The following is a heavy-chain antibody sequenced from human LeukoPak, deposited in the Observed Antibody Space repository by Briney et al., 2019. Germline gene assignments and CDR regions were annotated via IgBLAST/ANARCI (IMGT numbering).Heavy chain of an antibody. J-gene: IGHJ4*02. CDR2: IIPIFNTP. V-gene: IGHV1-69*06. CDR3: ARGRGDILSAFAY. D-gene: IGHD3-9*01. Sequence: GASVKVSCKPSVDLFNNEPVNWMRQAPGQGLEWVGVIIPIFNTPYYAQKLQGRVTITADRSTSTVSMALTTLKPRTRTFDYCARGRGDILSAFAYWGQGTPVTVSS. CDR1: VDLFNNEP.